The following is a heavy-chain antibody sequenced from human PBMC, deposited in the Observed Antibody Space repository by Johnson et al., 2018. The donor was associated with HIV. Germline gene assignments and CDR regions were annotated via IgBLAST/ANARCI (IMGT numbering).Heavy chain of an antibody. CDR2: IYSGGST. D-gene: IGHD3-22*01. Sequence: VQLVESGGGLIQPGGSLRLSCAASGFTISSNYMSWVRQAPGKGLEWVSVIYSGGSTYYADSVKGRFTISRDNSKNTLYLQMNSLRAEDTAVYYCARGRPNYCASSGRYVPFAFDIWGQGTMVTVSS. CDR1: GFTISSNY. J-gene: IGHJ3*02. CDR3: ARGRPNYCASSGRYVPFAFDI. V-gene: IGHV3-53*01.